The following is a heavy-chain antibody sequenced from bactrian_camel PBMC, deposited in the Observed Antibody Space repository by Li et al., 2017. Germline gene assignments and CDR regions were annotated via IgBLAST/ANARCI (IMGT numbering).Heavy chain of an antibody. Sequence: VQLVESGGGLAQPGGSLRLSCVVSGFTFSNRAMIWVRQPLGKGLEWVSGSNSGGDTVDYADSVKDRFTISRDNAKNTLYLHMNNLKIEDTGMYFCAKRGSWALEYDSWGRGTQVTVS. CDR2: SNSGGDTV. CDR3: AKRGSWALEYDS. CDR1: GFTFSNRA. V-gene: IGHV3S31*01. D-gene: IGHD6*01. J-gene: IGHJ4*01.